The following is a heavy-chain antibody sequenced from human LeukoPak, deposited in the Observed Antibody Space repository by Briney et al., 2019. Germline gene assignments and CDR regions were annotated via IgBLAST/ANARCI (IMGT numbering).Heavy chain of an antibody. CDR3: ASGPGGGSSYWFDP. CDR2: ITSDGSST. CDR1: GFTFSSYW. V-gene: IGHV3-74*01. D-gene: IGHD2-15*01. J-gene: IGHJ5*02. Sequence: GGSLRLSCAASGFTFSSYWMHWVRQAPGKGLVWVSRITSDGSSTSYADSVKGRFTISRDNAKNTLYLQMNSLRAEDTAVYYCASGPGGGSSYWFDPWGQGTLVTVSS.